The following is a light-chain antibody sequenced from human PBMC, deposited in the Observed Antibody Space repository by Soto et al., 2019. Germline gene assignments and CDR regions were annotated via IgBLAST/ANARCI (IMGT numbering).Light chain of an antibody. J-gene: IGKJ1*01. CDR2: GTS. Sequence: EIVMTHSPATLSVSPGEIATLSCRASQSITTSYLAWYQKRPGQAPRLLIYGTSSRVTEIPDRFSGSGSGTDFSLTINRLEPEDFAVYYCQHYGSSRTFGQGTKVDIK. V-gene: IGKV3-20*01. CDR3: QHYGSSRT. CDR1: QSITTSY.